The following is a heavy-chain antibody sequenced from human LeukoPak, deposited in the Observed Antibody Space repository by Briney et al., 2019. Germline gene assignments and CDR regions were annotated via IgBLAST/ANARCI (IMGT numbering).Heavy chain of an antibody. D-gene: IGHD2-15*01. V-gene: IGHV3-21*01. CDR2: ISSSSYI. Sequence: PGGSLRLSCAASGFTFSSYSMNWVRQAPGKGLEWVSSISSSSYIYYTDSAKGRFTISRDNAKNSLYLQMNSLRAEDTAVYYCARDVPLGCSGGSCYAADYWGQGTLVTVSS. J-gene: IGHJ4*02. CDR3: ARDVPLGCSGGSCYAADY. CDR1: GFTFSSYS.